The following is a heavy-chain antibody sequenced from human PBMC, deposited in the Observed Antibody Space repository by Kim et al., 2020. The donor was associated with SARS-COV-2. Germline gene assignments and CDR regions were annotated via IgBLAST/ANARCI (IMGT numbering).Heavy chain of an antibody. V-gene: IGHV3-30*18. J-gene: IGHJ3*02. D-gene: IGHD3-3*01. CDR2: ISYDGSNK. Sequence: GGSLRLSCAASGFTFSSYGMHWVRQAPGKGLEWVAVISYDGSNKYYADSVKGRFTISRDNSKNTLYLQMNSLRAEDTAVYYCANLGSLEGSAFDIWGQGTMVTVSS. CDR1: GFTFSSYG. CDR3: ANLGSLEGSAFDI.